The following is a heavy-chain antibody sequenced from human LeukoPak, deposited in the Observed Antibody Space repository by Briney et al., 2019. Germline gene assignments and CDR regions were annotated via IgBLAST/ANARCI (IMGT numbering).Heavy chain of an antibody. J-gene: IGHJ4*02. CDR2: TYTTGSANYNGST. Sequence: SETLSLTCTVSGGSISSYYWNWIRQPPGKGLEWIGYTYTTGSANYNGSTNYNPSLKSRVTISVDTSKNQFSLKLSSVTAADTAVYYCATSGYWGQGTLVTVSS. D-gene: IGHD3-10*01. CDR1: GGSISSYY. V-gene: IGHV4-4*09. CDR3: ATSGY.